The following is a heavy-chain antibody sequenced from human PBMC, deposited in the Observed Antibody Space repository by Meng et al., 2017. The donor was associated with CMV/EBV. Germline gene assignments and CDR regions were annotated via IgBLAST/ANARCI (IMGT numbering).Heavy chain of an antibody. J-gene: IGHJ3*02. CDR1: GGTFTGYY. CDR3: ARSSPSLPSGGGDSYDAFDI. V-gene: IGHV1-2*02. Sequence: ASVKVSCKASGGTFTGYYMHWVRQAPGQGLEWMGWINPNSGGTNYAQKFQGRVTMTRDTSISTAYMELSRLRSDDTAVYYCARSSPSLPSGGGDSYDAFDIWGQGTMVTVSS. D-gene: IGHD2-21*01. CDR2: INPNSGGT.